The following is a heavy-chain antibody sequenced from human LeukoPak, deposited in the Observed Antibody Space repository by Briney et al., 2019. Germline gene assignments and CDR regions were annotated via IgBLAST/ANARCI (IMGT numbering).Heavy chain of an antibody. Sequence: QTGGSLRLSCAASGFTFSSYAMSWVRQAPGKGLEWVSAISGSGGSTYYADSVKGRFTISRDNSKNTLYLQMNSLRAEDTAVYHCAKDGYDSSGYYGYFDYWGQGTLVTVSS. CDR1: GFTFSSYA. CDR3: AKDGYDSSGYYGYFDY. V-gene: IGHV3-23*01. CDR2: ISGSGGST. J-gene: IGHJ4*02. D-gene: IGHD3-22*01.